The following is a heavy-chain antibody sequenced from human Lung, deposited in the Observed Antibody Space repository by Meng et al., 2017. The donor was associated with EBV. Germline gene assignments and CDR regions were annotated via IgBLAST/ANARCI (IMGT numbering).Heavy chain of an antibody. V-gene: IGHV3-15*01. D-gene: IGHD2-8*02. CDR2: IKSKTDGGTT. CDR3: TTDTGYFDY. J-gene: IGHJ4*02. CDR1: GFTFSNAW. Sequence: EVQLVESGGGLVKPGXXXXLSCAASGFTFSNAWMSWVRQAPGKGLEWVVRIKSKTDGGTTDYAAPVKGRFTISRDDSKNTLYLQMNSLKTEDTAVYYCTTDTGYFDYWGQGTLVTVSS.